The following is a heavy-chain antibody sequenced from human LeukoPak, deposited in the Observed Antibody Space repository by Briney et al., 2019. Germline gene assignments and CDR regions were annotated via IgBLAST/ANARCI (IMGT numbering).Heavy chain of an antibody. J-gene: IGHJ4*02. V-gene: IGHV3-74*01. Sequence: GGSLRLSCAASGFTFGSYWMHWVRQVPGQAPGKGLVWVSRINGDGSSATYADSVRGRFTIPRDNAKDTLYLQMNRLRAEDTAVYYCARDRGWNQLDYWGQGNLVTVSS. CDR1: GFTFGSYW. CDR3: ARDRGWNQLDY. CDR2: INGDGSSA. D-gene: IGHD1-14*01.